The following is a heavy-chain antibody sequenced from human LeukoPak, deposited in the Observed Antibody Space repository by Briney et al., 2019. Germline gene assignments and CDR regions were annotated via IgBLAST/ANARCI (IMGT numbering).Heavy chain of an antibody. CDR2: ISNSGGGT. CDR1: EFTFSSYG. J-gene: IGHJ5*02. CDR3: AKTLSTITTVVGWFDP. D-gene: IGHD4-11*01. V-gene: IGHV3-23*01. Sequence: GGSLRLSCAASEFTFSSYGMSWVRQAPGKGLERVTGISNSGGGTYYADSVEGRFTISRDNSKNTLFLQMNSLRAEDTAIYYCAKTLSTITTVVGWFDPWGQGTLVTVSS.